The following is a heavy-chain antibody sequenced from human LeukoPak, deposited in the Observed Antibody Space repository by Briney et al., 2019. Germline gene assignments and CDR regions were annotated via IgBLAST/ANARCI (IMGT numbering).Heavy chain of an antibody. J-gene: IGHJ4*02. CDR1: GFIFSNYP. CDR3: AKDPTRWEPYYFDY. Sequence: GGSVRLSCAASGFIFSNYPMSWVRQAPGKGLECVSSISDNGDSTYYADSVKGRFTISRDNSRNTLYLQRNSLRADDTAVYYCAKDPTRWEPYYFDYWGQGTLVTVSS. CDR2: ISDNGDST. D-gene: IGHD1-26*01. V-gene: IGHV3-23*01.